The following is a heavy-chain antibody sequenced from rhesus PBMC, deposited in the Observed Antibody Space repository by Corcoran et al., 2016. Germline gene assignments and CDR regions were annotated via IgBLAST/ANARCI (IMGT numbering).Heavy chain of an antibody. CDR3: ARMTSGYSDYCDY. J-gene: IGHJ4*01. D-gene: IGHD5-24*01. CDR1: GGSISDSYY. V-gene: IGHV4S9*01. CDR2: IYGNSAST. Sequence: QVQLQESGPGLVKPSETLSLTCAVSGGSISDSYYWNWIRQPPGKGLEWIGNIYGNSASTYDNPALERRVTISKDTSKNQCFLKLSAVTAADTAVYYCARMTSGYSDYCDYGGQGVLVTVSS.